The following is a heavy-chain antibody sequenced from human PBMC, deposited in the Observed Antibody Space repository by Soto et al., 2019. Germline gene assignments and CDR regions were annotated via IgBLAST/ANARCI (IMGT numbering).Heavy chain of an antibody. CDR3: ASYSSSWYSWLDAFDI. CDR2: IYSGGST. CDR1: GFTVSSNY. J-gene: IGHJ3*02. D-gene: IGHD6-13*01. V-gene: IGHV3-66*01. Sequence: EVQLVESGGGLVQPGGSLRLSCAASGFTVSSNYMSWVRQAPGKGLEWVSVIYSGGSTYYADSVKGRFTISRDNSKNTLYLQMNSLRAEDTAVYYCASYSSSWYSWLDAFDIWGQGTMVTVSS.